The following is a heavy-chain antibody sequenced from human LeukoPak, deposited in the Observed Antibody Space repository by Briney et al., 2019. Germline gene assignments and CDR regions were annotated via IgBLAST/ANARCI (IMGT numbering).Heavy chain of an antibody. CDR2: ISSSSTTI. D-gene: IGHD2-2*01. Sequence: GGSLRLSCAASGFSLNTYSMNWVRQAPGKGLEWVSYISSSSTTIYYADSVKGRFTISRDNAKNSVYLQMNSLRAEDTAVYYCAKCPDVVPAAMILVYWGQGTLVTVSS. CDR1: GFSLNTYS. V-gene: IGHV3-48*04. J-gene: IGHJ4*02. CDR3: AKCPDVVPAAMILVY.